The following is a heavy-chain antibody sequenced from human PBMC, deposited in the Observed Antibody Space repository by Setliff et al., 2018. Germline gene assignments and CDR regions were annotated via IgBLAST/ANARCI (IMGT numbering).Heavy chain of an antibody. CDR2: INPNSGGT. V-gene: IGHV1-2*02. J-gene: IGHJ4*02. Sequence: ASVKVSCKASGYTFGAHYIHWVRQAPGQGLEWMGWINPNSGGTNYAQKFQGRVTMTRDTSISTAYMELSRLRSDDTAVYSCARDGSAFFYEHWGQGSLVTVSS. D-gene: IGHD1-26*01. CDR3: ARDGSAFFYEH. CDR1: GYTFGAHY.